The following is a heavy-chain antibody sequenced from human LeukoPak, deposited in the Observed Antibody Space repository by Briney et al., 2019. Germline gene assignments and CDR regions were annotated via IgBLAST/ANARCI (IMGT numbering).Heavy chain of an antibody. J-gene: IGHJ5*02. CDR1: GGTLSSYA. CDR3: AREPKPTVTTFNWFDP. D-gene: IGHD4-17*01. CDR2: IIPIFGTA. Sequence: SVKVSCKASGGTLSSYAISWVRQAPGQGLEWMGGIIPIFGTANYAQKFQGRVTITADESTSTAYMELSSLRSEDTAVYYCAREPKPTVTTFNWFDPWGQGTLVTVSS. V-gene: IGHV1-69*01.